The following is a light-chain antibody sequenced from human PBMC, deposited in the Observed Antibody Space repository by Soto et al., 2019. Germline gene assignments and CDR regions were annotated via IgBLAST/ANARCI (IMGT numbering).Light chain of an antibody. Sequence: QPVLTQPASVSGSPGQSITISCTGTSSDVGAYNLVSWYQHLPDKAPKLIISEVTNRPSGVSDRFSGSKSGNTASLTISGLQAEDEADYYCASLTNTNFVFGSGTKLTVL. CDR2: EVT. CDR3: ASLTNTNFV. V-gene: IGLV2-14*01. CDR1: SSDVGAYNL. J-gene: IGLJ1*01.